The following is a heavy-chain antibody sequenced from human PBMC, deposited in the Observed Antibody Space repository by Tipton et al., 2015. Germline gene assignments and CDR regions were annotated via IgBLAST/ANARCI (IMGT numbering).Heavy chain of an antibody. CDR2: IYYRGNT. CDR1: GDSVSSESYY. CDR3: AREVWYNDSPGYDY. Sequence: TLSLSCTVSGDSVSSESYYWTWIRQPPGKGLEWIGYIYYRGNTNSKPALKNRVTISVDTSKNQFSLHLSSVTAADTAVYYCAREVWYNDSPGYDYWGQGTLVTVSS. V-gene: IGHV4-61*01. J-gene: IGHJ4*02. D-gene: IGHD3-22*01.